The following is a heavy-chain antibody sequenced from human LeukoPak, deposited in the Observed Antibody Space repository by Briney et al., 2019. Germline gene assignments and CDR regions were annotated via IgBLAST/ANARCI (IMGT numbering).Heavy chain of an antibody. CDR1: GYSFTNYW. V-gene: IGHV5-51*01. J-gene: IGHJ3*02. CDR2: IYPGDSDT. CDR3: ARRSVPGMSMIVVVDDAFDI. Sequence: GESLKISCKGSGYSFTNYWIGWVRQMPGKGLEWMGIIYPGDSDTRYRPSFQGQVTISVDKSISTAYLQWSSLKASDTAMYYCARRSVPGMSMIVVVDDAFDIWGQGTMVTVSS. D-gene: IGHD3-22*01.